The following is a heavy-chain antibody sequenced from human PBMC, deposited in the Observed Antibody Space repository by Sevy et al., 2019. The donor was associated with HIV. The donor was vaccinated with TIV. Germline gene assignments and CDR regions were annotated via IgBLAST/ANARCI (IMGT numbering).Heavy chain of an antibody. CDR2: ISYDGSNK. Sequence: GGSLRLSCAASGFTFSSYGRHWVRQAPGKGLEWVAVISYDGSNKYYADSVKGRFNISRDNSKNTLYLQMNSLRAEDTAVYYCAKDGGVGATGYYYGMDVWGQGTTVTVSS. J-gene: IGHJ6*02. V-gene: IGHV3-30*18. CDR1: GFTFSSYG. D-gene: IGHD1-26*01. CDR3: AKDGGVGATGYYYGMDV.